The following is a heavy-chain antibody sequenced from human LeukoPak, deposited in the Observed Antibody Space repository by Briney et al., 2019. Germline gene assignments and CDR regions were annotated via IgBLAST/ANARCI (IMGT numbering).Heavy chain of an antibody. J-gene: IGHJ4*02. CDR3: AKDRYSSGWYRGGNFDY. CDR1: GFTFSSYA. D-gene: IGHD6-19*01. Sequence: GGSLRLSCAASGFTFSSYAMRSVRQAPGKGLEWVSAISGSGGSTYYADSVKGRFTISRDNSKNTLYLQMNSRSAEDTAVYYCAKDRYSSGWYRGGNFDYWGQGTLVTVSS. CDR2: ISGSGGST. V-gene: IGHV3-23*01.